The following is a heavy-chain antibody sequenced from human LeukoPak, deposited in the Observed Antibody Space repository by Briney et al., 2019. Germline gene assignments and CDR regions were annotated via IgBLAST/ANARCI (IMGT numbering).Heavy chain of an antibody. V-gene: IGHV1-69*05. CDR2: IIPIFGTA. CDR3: VREIVPAARYRDYFDY. J-gene: IGHJ4*02. CDR1: GGTFSSYA. D-gene: IGHD6-6*01. Sequence: SVKVSCKASGGTFSSYAISWVRQAPGQGLEWMGGIIPIFGTANYAQKFQGRVTITTDESTSTAYMELSSLRSEDTAVYYCVREIVPAARYRDYFDYWGQGTLVTVSS.